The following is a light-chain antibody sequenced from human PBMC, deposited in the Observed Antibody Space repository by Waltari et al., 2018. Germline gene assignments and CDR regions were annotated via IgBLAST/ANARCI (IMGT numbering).Light chain of an antibody. CDR3: QKYDRLPAA. Sequence: EIVLTQSPGTLSLPPGERGTLSCRASQSVSRFLAWYQQKPGQAPRLLIYGASTRATGIPDRFSGSGYGTDFSLTISRLEPEDFAVYYCQKYDRLPAAFGQGTKVEIK. V-gene: IGKV3-20*01. CDR2: GAS. J-gene: IGKJ1*01. CDR1: QSVSRF.